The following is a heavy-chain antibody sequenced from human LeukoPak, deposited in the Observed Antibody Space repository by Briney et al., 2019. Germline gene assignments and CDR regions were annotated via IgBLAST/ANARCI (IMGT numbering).Heavy chain of an antibody. D-gene: IGHD3-22*01. V-gene: IGHV4-59*01. J-gene: IGHJ4*02. CDR3: GGWGYFDSGNYFVVDY. CDR1: GDSIRRYY. CDR2: IHNNGDT. Sequence: SSETLSLTCTVSGDSIRRYYWNWIRQAPGKALEWIGHIHNNGDTAYNFSLKSRVTISMDTSKNQFSLKLSSVTAADTAVYYCGGWGYFDSGNYFVVDYWGQGTVVTVSS.